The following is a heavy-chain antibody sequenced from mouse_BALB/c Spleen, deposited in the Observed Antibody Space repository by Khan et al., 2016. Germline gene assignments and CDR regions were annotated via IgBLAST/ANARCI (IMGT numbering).Heavy chain of an antibody. CDR2: INPSTGYT. Sequence: QVRLQQSGAELAKPGASVKMSCKASGYTFTSYWMHWVKQRPGQGLEWIGYINPSTGYTEYNQKFKDKATLTADKSSSTAYMQLSSLTSEDSAVYYCARSHSDYFDYWGQGTTLTVSS. J-gene: IGHJ2*01. V-gene: IGHV1-7*01. CDR3: ARSHSDYFDY. D-gene: IGHD6-1*01. CDR1: GYTFTSYW.